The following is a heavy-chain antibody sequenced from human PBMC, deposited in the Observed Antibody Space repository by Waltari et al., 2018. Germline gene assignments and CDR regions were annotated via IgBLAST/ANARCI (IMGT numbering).Heavy chain of an antibody. D-gene: IGHD1-20*01. CDR3: ARKVTETYYYYYYMDV. CDR2: INHSGST. J-gene: IGHJ6*03. Sequence: QVQLQQWGAGLLKSSETLSLTCAVYGGSFSGYYWSWIRQPPGKGLAWIGEINHSGSTNYNPSLTSRVTISVDTSKKQFSLKLSSVTAADSAVYFCARKVTETYYYYYYMDVWGKGTTVTIPS. V-gene: IGHV4-34*01. CDR1: GGSFSGYY.